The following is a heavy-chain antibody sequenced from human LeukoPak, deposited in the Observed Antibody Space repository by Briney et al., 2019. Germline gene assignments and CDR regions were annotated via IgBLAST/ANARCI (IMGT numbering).Heavy chain of an antibody. Sequence: SETLSLTCAVYGGSFSGYYWSWIRQPPGKGLEWIGEINHSGSTNYNPSLKSRVTISVDTSKNQFSLKLSSVTAADTAVYYCANSRWRYASVDYWGQGALVTVSS. CDR3: ANSRWRYASVDY. CDR2: INHSGST. V-gene: IGHV4-34*01. D-gene: IGHD3-16*01. CDR1: GGSFSGYY. J-gene: IGHJ4*02.